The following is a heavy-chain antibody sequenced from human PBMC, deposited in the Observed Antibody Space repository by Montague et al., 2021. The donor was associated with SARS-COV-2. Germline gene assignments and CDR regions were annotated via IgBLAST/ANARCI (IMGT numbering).Heavy chain of an antibody. CDR2: ADYSGNT. Sequence: SETLSLTCTVTGGPISGSSDYWGWIRQSPGKGLEWIASADYSGNTYYSPSLKSRLTISVDTSKNQLSLKLNSVTAADTALYYCARREYSYGWGDWGQGTLVTVSS. CDR3: ARREYSYGWGD. V-gene: IGHV4-39*01. J-gene: IGHJ4*02. CDR1: GGPISGSSDY. D-gene: IGHD5-18*01.